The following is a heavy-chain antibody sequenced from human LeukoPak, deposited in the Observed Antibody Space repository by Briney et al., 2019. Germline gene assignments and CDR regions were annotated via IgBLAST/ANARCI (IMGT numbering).Heavy chain of an antibody. V-gene: IGHV3-15*01. CDR1: GFTFSNAW. CDR3: TTGGRPMWQWLVLGYYFDY. Sequence: GGSLIPSCAASGFTFSNAWMSWVRQAPGKGLEWVGRIKSKTDGGTTDYAAPVKGRFTISRDDSKNTLYLQMNSLKTEDTAVYYCTTGGRPMWQWLVLGYYFDYWGQGTLVTVSS. J-gene: IGHJ4*02. D-gene: IGHD6-19*01. CDR2: IKSKTDGGTT.